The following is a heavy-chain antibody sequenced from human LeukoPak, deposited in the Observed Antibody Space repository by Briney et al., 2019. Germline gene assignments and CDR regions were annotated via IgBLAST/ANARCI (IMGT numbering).Heavy chain of an antibody. Sequence: GGSLRLSYAASGFTFSSYEMNWVRQAPGKGLEWVSYISSSGSTIYYADSVKGRFTISRDNAKNSLYLQMNSLRAEDTAVYYCARGVEILWFGELIEKNYWGQGTLVTVSS. D-gene: IGHD3-10*01. J-gene: IGHJ4*02. CDR1: GFTFSSYE. CDR3: ARGVEILWFGELIEKNY. V-gene: IGHV3-48*03. CDR2: ISSSGSTI.